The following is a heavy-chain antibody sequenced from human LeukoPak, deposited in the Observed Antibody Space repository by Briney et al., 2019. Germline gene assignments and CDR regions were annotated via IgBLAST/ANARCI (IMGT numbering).Heavy chain of an antibody. J-gene: IGHJ4*02. CDR1: GGTFSSYA. Sequence: ASVKVSCKASGGTFSSYAISWVRQAPGQGLEWMGGIIPIFGTANYAQKFQGRVTITADESTSTAYMELSSLRSEDTAVYYCARDLRYCSSTSCYCYFDYWGQGTLVTVSS. CDR2: IIPIFGTA. CDR3: ARDLRYCSSTSCYCYFDY. V-gene: IGHV1-69*13. D-gene: IGHD2-2*01.